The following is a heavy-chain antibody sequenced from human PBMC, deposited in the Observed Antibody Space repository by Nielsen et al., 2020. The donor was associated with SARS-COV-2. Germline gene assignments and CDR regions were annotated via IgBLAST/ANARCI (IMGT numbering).Heavy chain of an antibody. Sequence: GESLKISCAASGFTFSSYAMHWVRQAPGKGLEWVAVISYDGSNKYYADSVKGRFTISRDNSKNTLYLQMNSLRAEDTAVYYCARVGSSGYYQPFDYWGQGTLVTVSS. CDR3: ARVGSSGYYQPFDY. V-gene: IGHV3-30-3*01. D-gene: IGHD3-22*01. CDR2: ISYDGSNK. CDR1: GFTFSSYA. J-gene: IGHJ4*02.